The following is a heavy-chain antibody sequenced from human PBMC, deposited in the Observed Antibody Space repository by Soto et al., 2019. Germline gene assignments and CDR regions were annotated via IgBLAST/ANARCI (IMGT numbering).Heavy chain of an antibody. V-gene: IGHV3-15*07. J-gene: IGHJ3*01. Sequence: GGSLRLSCAASGFTFSNAWMNWVRQAPGKGLEWVSRIKSKTEGGTTDYAAPVKGRFTISSDDSKNTLYRQMNSLKTEDTAVYYCTTGGQGWGQGTMVTVSS. CDR1: GFTFSNAW. CDR2: IKSKTEGGTT. CDR3: TTGGQG.